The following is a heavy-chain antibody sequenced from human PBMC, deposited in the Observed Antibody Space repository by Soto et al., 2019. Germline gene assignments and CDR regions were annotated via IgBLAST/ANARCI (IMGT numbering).Heavy chain of an antibody. D-gene: IGHD6-13*01. Sequence: GGSLRLSCAASGFTFSSYGMHWVRQAPGKGLEWVAVIWYDGSNKYYADSVKGRFTISRDNSKNTLYLQMNSLRAEDTAVYYCARALGIAAAGTGEGMDVWGQGTTVTVSS. V-gene: IGHV3-33*01. CDR3: ARALGIAAAGTGEGMDV. J-gene: IGHJ6*02. CDR1: GFTFSSYG. CDR2: IWYDGSNK.